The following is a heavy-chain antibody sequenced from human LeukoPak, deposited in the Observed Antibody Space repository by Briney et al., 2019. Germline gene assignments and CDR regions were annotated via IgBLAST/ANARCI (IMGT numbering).Heavy chain of an antibody. J-gene: IGHJ6*03. Sequence: GGSLRLSCAASGFTFSSYSMNWVRQAPGKGLEWVSSISSSSSYIYYADSVKGRFTISRDNDKNSLYLQMNSLRAADTAVYYCARSETTMGSYYYYYMDVWGKGTTVTVSS. D-gene: IGHD4-11*01. CDR3: ARSETTMGSYYYYYMDV. CDR2: ISSSSSYI. V-gene: IGHV3-21*01. CDR1: GFTFSSYS.